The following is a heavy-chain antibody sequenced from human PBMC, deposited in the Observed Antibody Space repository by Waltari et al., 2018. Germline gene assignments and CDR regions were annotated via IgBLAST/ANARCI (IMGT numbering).Heavy chain of an antibody. CDR2: INQDGSEK. Sequence: LSCAASGLTFSSYWMNWVRQAPGKGLEWVANINQDGSEKYYVDFVRGRFTISRDNAKNSLYVQMNSLRAEDTAVYYCARAATLDYGMDVWGQGTTVTVSS. CDR3: ARAATLDYGMDV. J-gene: IGHJ6*02. CDR1: GLTFSSYW. D-gene: IGHD2-15*01. V-gene: IGHV3-7*04.